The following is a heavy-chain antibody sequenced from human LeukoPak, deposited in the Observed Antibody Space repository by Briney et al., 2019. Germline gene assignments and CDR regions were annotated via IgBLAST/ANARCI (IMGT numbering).Heavy chain of an antibody. V-gene: IGHV1-3*01. CDR1: GYTFTSYA. Sequence: ASVKVSCKASGYTFTSYAMHWVRQAPGQRLEWMGWINAGNGNTKYSQEFQGRVTITRDTSASTAYMELSILKSDDSAVYYCARVLPDGFFPLEYWGQGTLVTVSS. D-gene: IGHD3/OR15-3a*01. CDR2: INAGNGNT. CDR3: ARVLPDGFFPLEY. J-gene: IGHJ4*02.